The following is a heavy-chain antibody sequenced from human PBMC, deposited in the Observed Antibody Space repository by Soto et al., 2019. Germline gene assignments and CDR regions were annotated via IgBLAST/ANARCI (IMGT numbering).Heavy chain of an antibody. CDR3: AREVYYDFWSGFNTHPYYFDD. CDR2: ISDDGTNT. Sequence: QVQLVESGGGVVQPGRSLRLSCAASGFTFSRHTMHLVRQAPGKGLEWVAAISDDGTNTYYADSVKGRFTISRDNSKNTMYLQMNSLSSEDTAGHHCAREVYYDFWSGFNTHPYYFDDWGQGTLVTVSS. CDR1: GFTFSRHT. D-gene: IGHD3-3*01. V-gene: IGHV3-30-3*01. J-gene: IGHJ4*02.